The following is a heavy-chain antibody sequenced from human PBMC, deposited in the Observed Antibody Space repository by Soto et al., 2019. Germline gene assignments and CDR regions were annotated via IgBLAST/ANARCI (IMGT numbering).Heavy chain of an antibody. CDR3: ARGPSYSDSYFDH. CDR2: ISSNGGST. J-gene: IGHJ4*02. Sequence: GFPRLSCAASGFTFSSYAMHWVRQAPGKGLEYVSAISSNGGSTYYANSVKGRFTISRDNSKNTVYLQMNSLRLEDTAVYYCARGPSYSDSYFDHWGQGTLVTVSS. D-gene: IGHD4-17*01. CDR1: GFTFSSYA. V-gene: IGHV3-64*01.